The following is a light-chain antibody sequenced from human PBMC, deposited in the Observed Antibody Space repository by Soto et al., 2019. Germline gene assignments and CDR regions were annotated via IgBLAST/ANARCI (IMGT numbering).Light chain of an antibody. CDR3: QQLFDSPIT. CDR2: AAS. J-gene: IGKJ5*01. Sequence: DSLITQSPSSLSASVGDRVTITCQASQDISNFLNWYHQTPGKAPRLLIYAASTLESGVPSRFSATVSGTEFSLTITSLQPEDFATYYCQQLFDSPITFGQGTRL. V-gene: IGKV1-9*01. CDR1: QDISNF.